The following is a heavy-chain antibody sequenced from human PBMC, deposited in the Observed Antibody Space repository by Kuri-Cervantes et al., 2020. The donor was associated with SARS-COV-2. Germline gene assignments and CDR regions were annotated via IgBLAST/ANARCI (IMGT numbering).Heavy chain of an antibody. Sequence: GSLRLSCAVYGGSFSGYYWSWIRQPPGKGLEWIGEINHSGSTNYNPSLKSRVTISVDTSKNQFSLKLSSVTAADTAVYYCARLELRYYDILTGQYYYYGMDVWGQGTTVTVSS. CDR2: INHSGST. CDR3: ARLELRYYDILTGQYYYYGMDV. V-gene: IGHV4-34*01. J-gene: IGHJ6*02. D-gene: IGHD3-9*01. CDR1: GGSFSGYY.